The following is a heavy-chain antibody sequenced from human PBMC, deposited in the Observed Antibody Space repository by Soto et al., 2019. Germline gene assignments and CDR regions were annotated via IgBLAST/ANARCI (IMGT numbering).Heavy chain of an antibody. Sequence: QVLLVESGGGLVKPGGSLRLSCAASGIIFSDYMSWVRQAPGKGLEWLSYISGSGRTIYSADSVKGRFTISRDNATNSLHLQMNNLRAEDTAVYYCARLPFPWGWFDPWGQGTLVTVSS. J-gene: IGHJ5*02. V-gene: IGHV3-11*01. CDR2: ISGSGRTI. CDR1: GIIFSDY. D-gene: IGHD3-16*01. CDR3: ARLPFPWGWFDP.